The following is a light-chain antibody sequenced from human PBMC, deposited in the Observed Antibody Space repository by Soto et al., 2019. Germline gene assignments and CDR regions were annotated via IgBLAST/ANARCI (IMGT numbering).Light chain of an antibody. CDR1: XSVSSSY. J-gene: IGKJ1*01. CDR3: QQYYSHPCRWA. CDR2: DAS. Sequence: SILNQSPAKTSLSSGKTTTLSCXXXXSVSSSYLAWYQQKTGQAPRLLIYDASTRATGIPARFSGSGSGTNFTLTISSLQAEDMAVYYCQQYYSHPCRWAFGKGTKVDI. V-gene: IGKV3D-7*01.